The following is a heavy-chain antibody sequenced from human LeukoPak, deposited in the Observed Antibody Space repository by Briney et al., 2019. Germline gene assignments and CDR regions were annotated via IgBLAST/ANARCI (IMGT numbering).Heavy chain of an antibody. J-gene: IGHJ6*02. CDR1: GGSISSSSYY. CDR2: IYYSGST. V-gene: IGHV4-39*07. Sequence: SETLSLTCTVSGGSISSSSYYWGWLRQPPGKGLEWIGSIYYSGSTYYNPSLKSRVTISVDTSKNQFSLKLSSVTAADTAVYYCARSGGVIRAEDYYYGMDVWGQGTTVTVSS. CDR3: ARSGGVIRAEDYYYGMDV. D-gene: IGHD3-16*01.